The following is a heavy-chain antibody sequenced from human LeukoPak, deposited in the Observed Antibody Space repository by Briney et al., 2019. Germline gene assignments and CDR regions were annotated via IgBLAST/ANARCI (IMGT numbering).Heavy chain of an antibody. Sequence: GGSLRLSCAASGFTFSSYAMHWVRQAPGKGLEWVAVISYDGSNKFYADSVKGRFTISRDNSKNTLYLQRNSLRAEDTAVYYCARASGSYYFDYWGQGTLVTVSS. J-gene: IGHJ4*02. CDR1: GFTFSSYA. V-gene: IGHV3-30*04. CDR2: ISYDGSNK. D-gene: IGHD1-26*01. CDR3: ARASGSYYFDY.